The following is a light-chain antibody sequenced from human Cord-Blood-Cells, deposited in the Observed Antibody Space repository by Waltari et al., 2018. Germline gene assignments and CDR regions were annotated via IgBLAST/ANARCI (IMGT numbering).Light chain of an antibody. J-gene: IGKJ2*03. CDR2: WAS. V-gene: IGKV4-1*01. CDR1: QSVLYSSNNKNY. Sequence: DIVMTQSPDSLAVSLGERATINCKSSQSVLYSSNNKNYLAWYQQKPGQPPKLLIYWASTRDSGVPDRFSGSGSGTDVTLTISSLQAEDVAVYYCQQYYSTPPYSFGQGTKLEIK. CDR3: QQYYSTPPYS.